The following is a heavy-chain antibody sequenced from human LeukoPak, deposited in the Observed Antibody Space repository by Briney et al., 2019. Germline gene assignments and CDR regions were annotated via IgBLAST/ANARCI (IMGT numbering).Heavy chain of an antibody. J-gene: IGHJ6*02. CDR1: GYTFTSYG. V-gene: IGHV1-18*01. CDR2: ISAYNGNT. D-gene: IGHD2-2*01. CDR3: ARELRDIVVVPLVYYYGMDV. Sequence: ASVKVSCKASGYTFTSYGISWVRQAPGQGLEWMGCISAYNGNTNYAQKLQGRVTMTTDTSTSTAYMELRSLRSDDTAVYYRARELRDIVVVPLVYYYGMDVWGQGTTVTVSS.